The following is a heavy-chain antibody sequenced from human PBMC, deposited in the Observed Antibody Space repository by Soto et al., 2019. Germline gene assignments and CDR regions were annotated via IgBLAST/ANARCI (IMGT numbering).Heavy chain of an antibody. CDR2: IYYSGTT. Sequence: QVQLQESGPGLVKPSDTLSLTCAVSGYSISSSNWWGWIRQPPGKGLEWIGYIYYSGTTYYNPSHKRRVTMSVDTSKNQFSLKLTSVTAVDTAVYYCAGREIQGPIDYWGQGTLVTVSS. CDR3: AGREIQGPIDY. V-gene: IGHV4-28*01. D-gene: IGHD1-26*01. CDR1: GYSISSSNW. J-gene: IGHJ4*02.